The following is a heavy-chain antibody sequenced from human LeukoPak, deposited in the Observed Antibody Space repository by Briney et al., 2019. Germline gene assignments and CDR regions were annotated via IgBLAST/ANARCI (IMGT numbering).Heavy chain of an antibody. D-gene: IGHD1-26*01. Sequence: SETLSLTCTVSGGPISSYYWGWIRQPPGKGLEWIGSIYYSGSTYYNPSLKSRVTISVDTSKNQFSLKLSSVTAADTAVYYCARDGGSYNVYFDYWGQGTLVTVSS. CDR1: GGPISSYY. V-gene: IGHV4-39*02. J-gene: IGHJ4*02. CDR2: IYYSGST. CDR3: ARDGGSYNVYFDY.